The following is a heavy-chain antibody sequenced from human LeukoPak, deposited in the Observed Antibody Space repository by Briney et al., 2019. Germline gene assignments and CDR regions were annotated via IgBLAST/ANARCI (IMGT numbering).Heavy chain of an antibody. CDR2: MYANIGDR. Sequence: GASVKVSCKASGYTFSSYDMKWVRQATGPGIEWIGWMYANIGDRGYAQKFQGRVTITRNTSISTAYIVLSSQRSEDTAVYCCARVLCISISGYSCLWFDPWGQGTVNTVSS. D-gene: IGHD6-25*01. V-gene: IGHV1-8*03. CDR3: ARVLCISISGYSCLWFDP. J-gene: IGHJ5*02. CDR1: GYTFSSYD.